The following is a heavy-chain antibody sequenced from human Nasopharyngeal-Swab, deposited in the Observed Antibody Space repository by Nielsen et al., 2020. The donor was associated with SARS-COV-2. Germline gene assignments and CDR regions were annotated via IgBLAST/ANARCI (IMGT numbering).Heavy chain of an antibody. Sequence: GSLRLSCVDSGFRDYSMNWVRQAPGKGLGWVSSISSSSSDIYYADSVKGRFTISRDNAKNSLYLQMNSLRAEDTAVYYCASFLRGQWLADNYYYYGMDVWGQGTTVTVSS. J-gene: IGHJ6*02. V-gene: IGHV3-21*01. D-gene: IGHD6-19*01. CDR2: ISSSSSDI. CDR3: ASFLRGQWLADNYYYYGMDV. CDR1: GFRDYS.